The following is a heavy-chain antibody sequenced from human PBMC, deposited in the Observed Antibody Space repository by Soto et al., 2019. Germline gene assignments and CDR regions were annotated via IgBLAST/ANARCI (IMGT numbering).Heavy chain of an antibody. D-gene: IGHD3-22*01. V-gene: IGHV1-58*01. CDR2: IVIGSSNK. CDR1: GFTFTSSA. J-gene: IGHJ4*01. CDR3: AVNSPYYYDSSGYRGY. Sequence: SVKVSCKASGFTFTSSAVQWVRQARGQRLEWIGWIVIGSSNKNYAQKYQERVTITRDMSTSTAYLELSSLRSEDTAVYYCAVNSPYYYDSSGYRGYWGQ.